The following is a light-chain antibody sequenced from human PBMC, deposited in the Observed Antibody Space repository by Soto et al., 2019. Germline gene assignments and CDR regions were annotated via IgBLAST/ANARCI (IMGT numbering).Light chain of an antibody. Sequence: GDSVTITCRASQSISTYLNWYQQKLGKAPNLLIYDASTLQSGVPSRFSGSGSGTDFTLTISYLQPEDFATYFCQQSYSTPRTFGQGTKVEIK. CDR1: QSISTY. CDR2: DAS. CDR3: QQSYSTPRT. J-gene: IGKJ1*01. V-gene: IGKV1-39*01.